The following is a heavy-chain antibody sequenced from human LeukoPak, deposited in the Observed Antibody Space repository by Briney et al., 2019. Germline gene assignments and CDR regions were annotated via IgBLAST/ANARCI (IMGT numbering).Heavy chain of an antibody. Sequence: GGSLRLSCAASGFTFSSYWMRWVRQAPGKGLEWVAVISYDGSNKYYADSVKGRFTISRDNSKNTLYLQMNSLRAEDTAVYYCARDGVAVHWNGGGFDYWGQGTLVTVSS. CDR2: ISYDGSNK. V-gene: IGHV3-30-3*01. CDR3: ARDGVAVHWNGGGFDY. D-gene: IGHD1-1*01. J-gene: IGHJ4*02. CDR1: GFTFSSYW.